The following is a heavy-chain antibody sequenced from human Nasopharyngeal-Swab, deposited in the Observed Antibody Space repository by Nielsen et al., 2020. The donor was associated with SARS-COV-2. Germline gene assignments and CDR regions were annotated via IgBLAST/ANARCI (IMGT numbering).Heavy chain of an antibody. J-gene: IGHJ6*02. Sequence: ASVKVSCKASGYSFSAYYIHWVRQAPGLGLEWMGRINPNSGGTDYAQKFQGRVTMTRDTSIRTAYMDLSSLRSDDTAMYYCARDGTSRGIASRPGLYYYPMDVWGQGTTVTVSS. V-gene: IGHV1-2*06. CDR2: INPNSGGT. D-gene: IGHD6-6*01. CDR1: GYSFSAYY. CDR3: ARDGTSRGIASRPGLYYYPMDV.